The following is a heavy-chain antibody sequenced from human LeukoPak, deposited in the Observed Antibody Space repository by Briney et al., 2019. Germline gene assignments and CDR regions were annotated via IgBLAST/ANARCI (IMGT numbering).Heavy chain of an antibody. CDR1: GGSISSGSYY. CDR3: ARKEWVPYYFDY. V-gene: IGHV4-61*02. D-gene: IGHD3-3*01. J-gene: IGHJ4*02. Sequence: PSETLSLTCTVSGGSISSGSYYWSWIRQPAGKGLEWIGRIYTSGSTNYNPSLKSRVTISGDTSKNQFSLKLTSVTAADTAVYYCARKEWVPYYFDYWGQGTLVTVSS. CDR2: IYTSGST.